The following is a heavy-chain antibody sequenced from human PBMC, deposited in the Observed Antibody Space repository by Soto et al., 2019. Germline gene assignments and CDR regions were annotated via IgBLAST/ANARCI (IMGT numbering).Heavy chain of an antibody. Sequence: GGSLRLSCAASGFTFSSYGMHWVRQAPGKGLEWVAVIWYDGSNEYYADSVKGRFTISRDNSKNTLYLQMNSLGAEDTAVYYCARDSGVVVVAAGEYWFDYWGQGTLVTVSS. D-gene: IGHD2-15*01. V-gene: IGHV3-33*01. CDR2: IWYDGSNE. CDR3: ARDSGVVVVAAGEYWFDY. CDR1: GFTFSSYG. J-gene: IGHJ4*02.